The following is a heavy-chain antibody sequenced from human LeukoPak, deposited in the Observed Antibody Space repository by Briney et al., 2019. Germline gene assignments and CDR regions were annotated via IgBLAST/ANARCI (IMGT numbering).Heavy chain of an antibody. CDR3: AREGSGYPY. Sequence: GAPVKVSCKASGYTFTGYYMHWVRQAPGQGLEWMGWINPNSSGTNYAQKFQGRVTMTRDTSISTAYMEVSRLTSDDTAVFYCAREGSGYPYWGQGTLVTVSS. D-gene: IGHD5-12*01. J-gene: IGHJ4*02. CDR2: INPNSSGT. V-gene: IGHV1-2*02. CDR1: GYTFTGYY.